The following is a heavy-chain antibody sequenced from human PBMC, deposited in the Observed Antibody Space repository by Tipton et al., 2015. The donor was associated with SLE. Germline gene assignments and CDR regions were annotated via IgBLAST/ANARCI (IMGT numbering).Heavy chain of an antibody. V-gene: IGHV3-7*01. CDR2: IKQDGSEK. J-gene: IGHJ4*02. CDR3: ARAYYDFWSGYFDY. Sequence: SLRLSCAVSGGSISSGGYSWSWIRQPPGKGLEWMANIKQDGSEKYYVDSVKGRFTISRDNAKNSLYLQMNSLRAEDTAVYYCARAYYDFWSGYFDYWGQGTLVTVSS. D-gene: IGHD3-3*01. CDR1: GGSISSGGYS.